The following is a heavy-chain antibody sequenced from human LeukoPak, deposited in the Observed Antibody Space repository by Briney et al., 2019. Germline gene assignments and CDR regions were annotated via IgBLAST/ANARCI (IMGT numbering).Heavy chain of an antibody. D-gene: IGHD4-17*01. CDR1: GYTFTSYA. J-gene: IGHJ3*02. Sequence: ASVKVSCKASGYTFTSYAMHWVRQAPGQRLEWMGWSNAGNGNTKYSQEFLGRVTITRDTSASTAYMELSSLRSEDMAVYYCARGGRYGDDAFDIWGQGTMVTVSS. CDR3: ARGGRYGDDAFDI. V-gene: IGHV1-3*02. CDR2: SNAGNGNT.